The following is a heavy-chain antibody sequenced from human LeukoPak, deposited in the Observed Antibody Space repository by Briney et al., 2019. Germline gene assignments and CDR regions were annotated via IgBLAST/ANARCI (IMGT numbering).Heavy chain of an antibody. CDR3: ARPLWPDTYYFDY. D-gene: IGHD5-18*01. V-gene: IGHV1-3*04. Sequence: ASVKVSCKASGYTFTTYAMHWVRQAPGQRLEWMGWINTGNGNTKYSQKFQGRVTITRDTSASTAYMELSSLRSEDTAVYYCARPLWPDTYYFDYWGQGTLVTVSS. J-gene: IGHJ4*02. CDR1: GYTFTTYA. CDR2: INTGNGNT.